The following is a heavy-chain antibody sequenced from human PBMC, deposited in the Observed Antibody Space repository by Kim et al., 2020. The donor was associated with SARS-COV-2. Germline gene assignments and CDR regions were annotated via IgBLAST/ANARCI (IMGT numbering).Heavy chain of an antibody. CDR1: GFTFGDYA. CDR3: AKVIYGSGSYYRGTEDYYYMDV. V-gene: IGHV3-9*01. J-gene: IGHJ6*03. Sequence: GGSLRLSCAASGFTFGDYAMHWVRQAPGKGLEWVSGISWNSGNIAYADSVKGRFTISRDNAKNSLYLQMNSLRTEDTALYFCAKVIYGSGSYYRGTEDYYYMDVWGKGTTVTVSS. CDR2: ISWNSGNI. D-gene: IGHD3-10*01.